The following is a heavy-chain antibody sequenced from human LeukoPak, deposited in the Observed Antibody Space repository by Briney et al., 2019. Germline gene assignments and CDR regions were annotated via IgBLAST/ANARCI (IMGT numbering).Heavy chain of an antibody. J-gene: IGHJ5*02. D-gene: IGHD3-22*01. CDR1: GGSISSGSNY. Sequence: SQTLSLTCTVSGGSISSGSNYWSWIRQPAGKGLEWIGRIYTSGSTNYNPSLKSRVTISVDTSNNQFSLKLSSVTAADTAVYYCARDHEYFYDSSGYYLNWFDPWGQGTLVTVSS. V-gene: IGHV4-61*02. CDR3: ARDHEYFYDSSGYYLNWFDP. CDR2: IYTSGST.